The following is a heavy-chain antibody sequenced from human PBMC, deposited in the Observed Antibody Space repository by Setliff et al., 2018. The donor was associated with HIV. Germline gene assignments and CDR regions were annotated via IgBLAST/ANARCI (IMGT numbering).Heavy chain of an antibody. CDR3: ATSSRIYYYPDMDV. V-gene: IGHV1-18*01. Sequence: ASVKVSCQASGYTFTSYGFSWVRQAPGQGLEWLGWISAYNGHTNYAQKPQGRVTMTTDTSTSTAYMELRTLRSDDTAVYYFATSSRIYYYPDMDVWGKGTTVTAP. CDR1: GYTFTSYG. J-gene: IGHJ6*03. D-gene: IGHD3-22*01. CDR2: ISAYNGHT.